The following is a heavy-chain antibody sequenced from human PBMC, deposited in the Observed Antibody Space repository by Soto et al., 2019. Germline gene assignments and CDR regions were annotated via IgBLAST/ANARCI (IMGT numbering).Heavy chain of an antibody. J-gene: IGHJ6*01. CDR1: GYTFTIYG. Sequence: QVQLVQSGGEVKKPGASVKVSCKASGYTFTIYGINWVRQAPGQGLEWMGWISPDNCNTNYAQKLQGRVTMTTDTSTSTAYMELRSLRSDDTAVYYCARALGDSGYAGMDVWGQGTRVTVSS. CDR2: ISPDNCNT. CDR3: ARALGDSGYAGMDV. D-gene: IGHD5-12*01. V-gene: IGHV1-18*01.